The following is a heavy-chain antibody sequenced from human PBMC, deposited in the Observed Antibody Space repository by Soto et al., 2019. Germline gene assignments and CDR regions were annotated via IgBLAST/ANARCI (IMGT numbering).Heavy chain of an antibody. CDR2: ISGSGGST. V-gene: IGHV3-23*01. J-gene: IGHJ5*01. CDR3: AQLTQSSGWFGY. CDR1: GFTFSSYA. Sequence: VQLLESGGGLVQPGGSLRLSCVASGFTFSSYAMSWVRQAPGKGLEWVSAISGSGGSTYYADSVKGRFTISRDNSKNTLYLQMNSLIVEDTAVFYCAQLTQSSGWFGYCGQGTLVTVSS. D-gene: IGHD6-19*01.